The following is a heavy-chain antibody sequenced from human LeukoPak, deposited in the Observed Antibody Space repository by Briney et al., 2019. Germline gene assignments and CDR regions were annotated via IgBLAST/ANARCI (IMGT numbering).Heavy chain of an antibody. D-gene: IGHD2-2*01. CDR3: AKDLLYSPDCSSTSCHPSGY. Sequence: GGSLRLSCAASGFTFSSYAMSWVRQAPGKGLEWVSAISGSGGSTYYADSVKGRFTISRDNSKNTLYLQMNSLRAEDTAVYYCAKDLLYSPDCSSTSCHPSGYWGQGTLVTVSS. V-gene: IGHV3-23*01. J-gene: IGHJ4*02. CDR1: GFTFSSYA. CDR2: ISGSGGST.